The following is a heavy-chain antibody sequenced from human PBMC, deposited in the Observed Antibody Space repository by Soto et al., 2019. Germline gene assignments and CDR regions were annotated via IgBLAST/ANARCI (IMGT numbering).Heavy chain of an antibody. V-gene: IGHV3-74*01. CDR3: TRKAGYASSWYDY. J-gene: IGHJ4*02. CDR1: GFIFSSYW. CDR2: INSDGSST. D-gene: IGHD6-13*01. Sequence: GGSLRLSCAASGFIFSSYWIHWVRQTPGKGLVWVSRINSDGSSTGYADSVKGRFTISRDNAKNTMYLQMNSLRDEDSAVYYCTRKAGYASSWYDYWGQGTLVTVSS.